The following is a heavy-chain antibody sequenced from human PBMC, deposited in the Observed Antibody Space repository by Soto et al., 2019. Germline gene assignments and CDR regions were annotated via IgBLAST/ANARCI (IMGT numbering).Heavy chain of an antibody. J-gene: IGHJ6*02. CDR1: GGSIRSYF. CDR2: IFYNGDT. V-gene: IGHV4-59*01. CDR3: ARERPGYHAMDA. Sequence: PSETLSLTCTVSGGSIRSYFWSWVRQPPGKGLEWIGYIFYNGDTSYNPSLKSRVTISVDTSNNQFSLKFTSVTAADTAVYYCARERPGYHAMDAWGQGTTVTVSS. D-gene: IGHD1-1*01.